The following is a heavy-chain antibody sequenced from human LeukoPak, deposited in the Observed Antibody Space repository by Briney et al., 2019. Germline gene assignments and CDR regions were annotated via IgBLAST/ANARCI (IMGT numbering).Heavy chain of an antibody. J-gene: IGHJ3*02. CDR1: GFAFSTYC. Sequence: GGSLRLSCAASGFAFSTYCMNWLRQAPGKGREWVANIEQDGRERYYLDSVKGRFTISRDNAKNSLYLQMSSLRAGDTSVYYCAKPITISGATDGFDIWGQGAKVTVSS. D-gene: IGHD3-3*01. V-gene: IGHV3-7*01. CDR2: IEQDGRER. CDR3: AKPITISGATDGFDI.